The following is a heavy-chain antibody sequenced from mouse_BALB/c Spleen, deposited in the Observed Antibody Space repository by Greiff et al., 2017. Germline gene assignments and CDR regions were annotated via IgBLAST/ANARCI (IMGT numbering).Heavy chain of an antibody. CDR1: GYSITSGYY. D-gene: IGHD2-1*01. V-gene: IGHV3-6*02. CDR3: ARNYYGNYEDY. J-gene: IGHJ2*01. CDR2: ISYDGSN. Sequence: EVHLVESGPGLVKPSQSLSLTCSVTGYSITSGYYWNWIRQFPGNKLEWMGYISYDGSNNYNPSLKNRISITRDTSKNQFFLKLNSVTTEDTATYYCARNYYGNYEDYWGQGTTLTVSS.